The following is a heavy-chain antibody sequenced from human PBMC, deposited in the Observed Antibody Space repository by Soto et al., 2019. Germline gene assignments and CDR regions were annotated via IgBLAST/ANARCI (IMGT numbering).Heavy chain of an antibody. J-gene: IGHJ4*02. CDR3: ASSRGAEWQLLAY. V-gene: IGHV3-23*01. CDR2: ISGSGGST. D-gene: IGHD1-26*01. Sequence: WGSLRVCCAAAEGTCSNYAGTWVRKAPGKGLEWVSTISGSGGSTYYADSVKGRFTISRDNSKNTLYLQMNSLRAEDTAVYYCASSRGAEWQLLAYWRQGTLVTVSS. CDR1: EGTCSNYA.